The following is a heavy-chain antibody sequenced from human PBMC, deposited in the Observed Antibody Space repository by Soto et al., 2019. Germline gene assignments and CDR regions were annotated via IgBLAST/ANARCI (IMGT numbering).Heavy chain of an antibody. D-gene: IGHD2-21*02. Sequence: ASVKVSCKASGYTFTSYGISWVRQAPGQGLEWMGWISAYNGNTDYAQKLQGRVTMTTDTSTSTAYMELRSLRSDDTAVYYCARAYCGGDCPSSDYWGQGTLVTVSS. J-gene: IGHJ4*02. V-gene: IGHV1-18*01. CDR1: GYTFTSYG. CDR2: ISAYNGNT. CDR3: ARAYCGGDCPSSDY.